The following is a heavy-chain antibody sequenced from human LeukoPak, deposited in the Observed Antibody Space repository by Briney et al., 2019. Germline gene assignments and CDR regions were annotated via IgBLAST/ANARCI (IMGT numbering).Heavy chain of an antibody. CDR3: ARGGAEHYMDV. CDR1: GGSISSSSYY. CDR2: IYYSGST. D-gene: IGHD1-26*01. V-gene: IGHV4-39*07. Sequence: SETLSLTCTVSGGSISSSSYYWGWIRQPPGKGLEWIGSIYYSGSTNYNPSLKSRVTISVDTSKNQFSLKLSSVTAADTAVYYCARGGAEHYMDVWGKGTTVTISS. J-gene: IGHJ6*03.